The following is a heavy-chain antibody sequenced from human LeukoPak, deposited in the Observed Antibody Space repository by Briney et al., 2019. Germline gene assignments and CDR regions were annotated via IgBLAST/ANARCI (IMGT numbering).Heavy chain of an antibody. Sequence: ASVKVSCTTSGYTFSNYGISWVRQAPGQGLEWMGWITAYNGNRLYAQRFQGRITLTTDTSTSTSYMELRSLEYDDTAIYYCARDNDKVVDHWGQGTLVTVSS. V-gene: IGHV1-18*01. CDR2: ITAYNGNR. CDR1: GYTFSNYG. D-gene: IGHD1-1*01. CDR3: ARDNDKVVDH. J-gene: IGHJ4*01.